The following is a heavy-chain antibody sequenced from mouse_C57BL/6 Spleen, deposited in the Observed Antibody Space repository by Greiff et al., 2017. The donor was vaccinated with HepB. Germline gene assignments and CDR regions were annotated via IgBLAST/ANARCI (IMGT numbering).Heavy chain of an antibody. J-gene: IGHJ2*01. CDR1: GYTFTDYN. CDR2: INPNNGGT. D-gene: IGHD1-1*01. CDR3: ARHYCGSSYGYFDY. Sequence: VQLQQSGPELVKPGASVKISCKASGYTFTDYNMDWVKQSPGKSLEWIGDINPNNGGTIYNQKFKGKATLTVDKSSSTAYMELRSLTSEDTAVYYCARHYCGSSYGYFDYWGQGTTLTVSS. V-gene: IGHV1-18*01.